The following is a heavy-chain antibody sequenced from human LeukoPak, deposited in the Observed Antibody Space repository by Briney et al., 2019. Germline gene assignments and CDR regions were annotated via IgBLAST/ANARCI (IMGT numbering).Heavy chain of an antibody. CDR2: IYSGGST. Sequence: GGSLRLSCAASGFTVSRNYMGWVRQAPGKGLEWVSVIYSGGSTYYTDSVKGRFTISRDNSKNTLYLQMNSLRAEDTAVYYCARDSSGYYYFDYWGQGTLVTVSS. CDR3: ARDSSGYYYFDY. D-gene: IGHD3-22*01. J-gene: IGHJ4*02. V-gene: IGHV3-66*02. CDR1: GFTVSRNY.